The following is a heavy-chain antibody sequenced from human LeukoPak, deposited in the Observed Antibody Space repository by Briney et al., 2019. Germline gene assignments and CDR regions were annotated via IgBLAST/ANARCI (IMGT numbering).Heavy chain of an antibody. CDR2: IGGRDGGT. CDR1: GFIFSNYA. CDR3: AKWGDYDILTGYSDSDY. V-gene: IGHV3-23*01. D-gene: IGHD3-9*01. Sequence: GASLRLSCAASGFIFSNYAMSWVRQAPGKGLEWVSAIGGRDGGTYSADSVKGRFTVSRAAAKNTMSLQMNTLRVEDTAVYYCAKWGDYDILTGYSDSDYWGHGTLVTVSS. J-gene: IGHJ4*01.